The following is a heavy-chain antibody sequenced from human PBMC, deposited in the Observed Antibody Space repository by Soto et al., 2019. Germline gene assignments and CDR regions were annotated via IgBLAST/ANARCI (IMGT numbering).Heavy chain of an antibody. D-gene: IGHD3-22*01. CDR2: IIPIFGTA. Sequence: QVQLVQSGAEVKKPGSSVKVSCKASGGTFSSYAISWVRQAPGQGLEWMGGIIPIFGTANYAQKFQGRVTITADESTSTAYMELSSLRSEDTAVYYCATRIQTYDYDSSGYYPLDYWGQGNLVTVSS. V-gene: IGHV1-69*01. CDR1: GGTFSSYA. CDR3: ATRIQTYDYDSSGYYPLDY. J-gene: IGHJ4*02.